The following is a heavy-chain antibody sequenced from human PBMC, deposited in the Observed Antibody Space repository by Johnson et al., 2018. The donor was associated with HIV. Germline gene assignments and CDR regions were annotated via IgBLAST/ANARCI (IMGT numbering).Heavy chain of an antibody. V-gene: IGHV3-15*01. CDR3: WAQWTVITFGGPSAFDI. CDR2: IKSKTDGGTT. Sequence: VESGGGLVKPGGSLRLSCAASGFTFSNAWITWVRQGPGKGLEWVGRIKSKTDGGTTDYAAPVKGRFSISSDDSTNTLHMQMSSLKTEDTAVYYCWAQWTVITFGGPSAFDIWGQGTVVTVS. D-gene: IGHD3-16*01. CDR1: GFTFSNAW. J-gene: IGHJ3*02.